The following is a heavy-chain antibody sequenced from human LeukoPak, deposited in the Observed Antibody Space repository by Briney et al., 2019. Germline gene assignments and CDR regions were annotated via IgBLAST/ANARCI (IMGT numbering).Heavy chain of an antibody. CDR1: GGSFSGYY. V-gene: IGHV4-34*01. CDR2: IYYSGST. D-gene: IGHD6-13*01. CDR3: ASNGYSSSWYARAFPLDY. Sequence: SETLSLTCAVYGGSFSGYYWSWIRQPPGKGLEWIGSIYYSGSTYYNPSLKSRVTISVDTSKNQFSLKLSSVTAADTAVYYCASNGYSSSWYARAFPLDYWGQGTLVTVSS. J-gene: IGHJ4*02.